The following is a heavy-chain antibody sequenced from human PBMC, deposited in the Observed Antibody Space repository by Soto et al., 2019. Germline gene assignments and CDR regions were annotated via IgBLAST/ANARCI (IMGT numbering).Heavy chain of an antibody. CDR3: ARDSSSLGLFDY. J-gene: IGHJ4*02. CDR1: GGSISSYY. CDR2: IYYSGST. D-gene: IGHD6-6*01. V-gene: IGHV4-59*12. Sequence: PSETLSLTCTVSGGSISSYYWSWIRQPPGKGLEWIGYIYYSGSTNYNPSLKSRVTISVDTSKNQFPLKLSSVTAADTAVYYCARDSSSLGLFDYWGQGTMVTVSS.